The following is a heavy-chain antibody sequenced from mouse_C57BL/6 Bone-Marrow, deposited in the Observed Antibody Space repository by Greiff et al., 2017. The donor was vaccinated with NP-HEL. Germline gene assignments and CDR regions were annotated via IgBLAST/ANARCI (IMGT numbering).Heavy chain of an antibody. CDR1: GFTFTDYY. V-gene: IGHV7-3*01. Sequence: EVKVVESGGGLVQPGGSLSLSCAASGFTFTDYYMSWVRQPPGKALEWLGFIRNKANGYTTDYSFSVKGRLTIYRDTSQSIHYLQMNALRAEDSATYYCARYGGGFDYWGQGTTLTVSS. CDR2: IRNKANGYTT. J-gene: IGHJ2*01. CDR3: ARYGGGFDY.